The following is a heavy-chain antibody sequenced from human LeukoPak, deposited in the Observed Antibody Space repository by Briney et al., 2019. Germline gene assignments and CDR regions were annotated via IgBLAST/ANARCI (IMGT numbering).Heavy chain of an antibody. CDR2: VSGHSSNK. J-gene: IGHJ3*02. D-gene: IGHD3-3*01. Sequence: ASVKVSCKASGYTFTTYGISWMRQAPGQGLEWVGWVSGHSSNKNYAQKLQGRVTMTTDTSTSTAYMELRSLRSDDTAVYYCARDTSYDFWSDPTELFDIWGQGTMVTVSS. CDR3: ARDTSYDFWSDPTELFDI. CDR1: GYTFTTYG. V-gene: IGHV1-18*01.